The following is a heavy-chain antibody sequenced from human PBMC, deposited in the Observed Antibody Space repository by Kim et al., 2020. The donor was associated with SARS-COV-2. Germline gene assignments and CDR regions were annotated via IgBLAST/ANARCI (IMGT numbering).Heavy chain of an antibody. J-gene: IGHJ6*03. V-gene: IGHV3-66*01. D-gene: IGHD6-6*01. CDR1: ELTVSSNY. CDR3: ACELIMASAYYYMYV. CDR2: VSSAGDT. Sequence: GGSLRLSCAASELTVSSNYMWWFRQAPGKGLEWVSVVSSAGDTYYSEYAGDRCTIIRNNNNVVNLYMNMLRAEDTGTYDFACELIMASAYYYMYV.